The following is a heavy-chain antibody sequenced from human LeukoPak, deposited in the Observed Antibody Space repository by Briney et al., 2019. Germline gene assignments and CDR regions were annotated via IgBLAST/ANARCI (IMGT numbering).Heavy chain of an antibody. CDR3: ARRGYSNYAGFDY. CDR1: GGSISISNW. Sequence: SGTLSLTCAVSGGSISISNWWSWVRQPPGKGLEWIGEIYHSGSTNYNPSLKSRVTISVDKSKNQFSLKLSSVTAADTAVYYCARRGYSNYAGFDYWGQGTLVTVSS. CDR2: IYHSGST. J-gene: IGHJ4*02. V-gene: IGHV4-4*02. D-gene: IGHD4-11*01.